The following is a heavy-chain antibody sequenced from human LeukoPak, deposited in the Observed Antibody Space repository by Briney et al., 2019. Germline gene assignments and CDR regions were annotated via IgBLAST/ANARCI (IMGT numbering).Heavy chain of an antibody. J-gene: IGHJ3*02. CDR3: AKSNGYGLVDI. CDR1: GGSISTSSYY. V-gene: IGHV4-39*07. D-gene: IGHD3-10*01. Sequence: PSETLSLTCTVSGGSISTSSYYWGWVRQPPGKGLEWIGNSPSLKSRVTISLDTSRNQFSLKLNSVTAADTAVYYCAKSNGYGLVDIWGQGTMVTVSS.